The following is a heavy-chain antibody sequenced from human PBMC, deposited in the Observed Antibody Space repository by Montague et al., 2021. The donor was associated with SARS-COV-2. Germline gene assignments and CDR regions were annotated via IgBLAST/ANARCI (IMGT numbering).Heavy chain of an antibody. Sequence: SLRLSCAASGSTFSSYEMNWVRQAPGKGLEWLSHISSSGSTTYDADSVKGRFTISRDNAKNSLYLQMNNLRAEDTALYYCARGADCSGSSCYAGSPYYYGLDVWGQGTTVTVSS. CDR1: GSTFSSYE. J-gene: IGHJ6*02. D-gene: IGHD2-2*01. V-gene: IGHV3-48*03. CDR3: ARGADCSGSSCYAGSPYYYGLDV. CDR2: ISSSGSTT.